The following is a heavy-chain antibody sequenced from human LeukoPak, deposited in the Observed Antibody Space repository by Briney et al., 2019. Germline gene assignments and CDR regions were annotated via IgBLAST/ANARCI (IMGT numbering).Heavy chain of an antibody. CDR3: ATSSSWVLDY. J-gene: IGHJ4*02. CDR1: GGSISSSSYF. Sequence: SETLSLTCSVSGGSISSSSYFWGWIRQPPGEGLEWIGSIYYSGSTYSNPSLKSRVTISVDTSKSQFSLKLTSVTAADTAVYYCATSSSWVLDYWGQGTLVTVSS. D-gene: IGHD6-13*01. V-gene: IGHV4-39*01. CDR2: IYYSGST.